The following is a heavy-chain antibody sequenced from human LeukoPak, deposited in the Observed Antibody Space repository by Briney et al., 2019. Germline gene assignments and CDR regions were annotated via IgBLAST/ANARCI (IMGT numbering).Heavy chain of an antibody. Sequence: GASVKVSCKASGYRLGGYYMHWVRQAPGQGLQWMGRMNPDSGVTSYAQKFQGRVTMTRDTSISTVYMDLRSVRSDDTAVYYCAREAGGSGNYYIDYWGQGTLVTVSS. J-gene: IGHJ4*02. V-gene: IGHV1-2*06. CDR3: AREAGGSGNYYIDY. CDR1: GYRLGGYY. CDR2: MNPDSGVT. D-gene: IGHD3-10*01.